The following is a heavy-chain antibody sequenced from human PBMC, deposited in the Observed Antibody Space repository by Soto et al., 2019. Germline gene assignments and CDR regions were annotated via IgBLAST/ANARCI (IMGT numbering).Heavy chain of an antibody. V-gene: IGHV3-30*18. Sequence: QVQLVESGGGVVQPGRSLRLSCAASGFTFSSYGMHWVRQAPGKGLEWVAVISYDGSNKYYADSVKGRFTISRDNSKNTLYLPMNSLRAEDTAVYYCANGGGYCGGDCLDYWGQGTLVTVSS. CDR2: ISYDGSNK. CDR1: GFTFSSYG. CDR3: ANGGGYCGGDCLDY. J-gene: IGHJ4*02. D-gene: IGHD2-21*02.